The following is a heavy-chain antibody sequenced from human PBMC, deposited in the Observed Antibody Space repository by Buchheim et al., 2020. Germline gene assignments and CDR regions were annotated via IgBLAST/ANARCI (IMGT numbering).Heavy chain of an antibody. Sequence: QVQLVESGGGLVKPGGSLRLSCAASGFTFSDYRMSWIRQAPGKGLEWVSYISGGGDAIYYADSLKGRFTISRDNAKNSLYLQMNGLGAEDTAVYYCARPFSTTAKATFDCWGQGTL. D-gene: IGHD3-3*02. V-gene: IGHV3-11*01. CDR1: GFTFSDYR. CDR2: ISGGGDAI. J-gene: IGHJ4*02. CDR3: ARPFSTTAKATFDC.